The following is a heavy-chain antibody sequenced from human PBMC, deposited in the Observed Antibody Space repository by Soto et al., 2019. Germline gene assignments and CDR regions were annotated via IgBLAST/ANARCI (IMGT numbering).Heavy chain of an antibody. J-gene: IGHJ4*02. CDR2: ISNDETKK. D-gene: IGHD6-13*01. Sequence: GGSLTLSCAASGFFFNTYAVHWVRQAPGKGLEWVAVISNDETKKYFADSVKGRVSISRDSSKNTVYLQMDSLRAEDTAVYYCARTIYFSGIDDWGPGTLVTVSS. CDR3: ARTIYFSGIDD. CDR1: GFFFNTYA. V-gene: IGHV3-30-3*01.